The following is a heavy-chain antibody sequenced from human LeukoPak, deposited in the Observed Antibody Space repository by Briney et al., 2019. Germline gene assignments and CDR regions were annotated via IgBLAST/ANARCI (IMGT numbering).Heavy chain of an antibody. V-gene: IGHV3-15*01. J-gene: IGHJ6*02. CDR1: GFTFSNAW. CDR2: IKSKTDGGTT. CDR3: TTGCSSTSCYGV. D-gene: IGHD2-2*01. Sequence: MPGGSLRLSCAASGFTFSNAWMSWVSQAPRKGLEWVARIKSKTDGGTTDYAAPVKGRFTISRDDSKNTLYLQMNSLKTEDTAVYYCTTGCSSTSCYGVWGQGTTVTVSS.